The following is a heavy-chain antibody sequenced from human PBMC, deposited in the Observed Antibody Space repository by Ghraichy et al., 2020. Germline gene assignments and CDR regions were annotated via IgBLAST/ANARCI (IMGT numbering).Heavy chain of an antibody. J-gene: IGHJ4*02. CDR1: GFTFSSYS. CDR3: ARVGGGNYDYFDY. Sequence: GESLNISCAASGFTFSSYSMNWVRQAPGKGLEWVAVISYDGSNKYYADSVKGRFTISRDNSKNTLYLQMNSLRAEDTAVYYCARVGGGNYDYFDYWGQGTLVTVSS. CDR2: ISYDGSNK. V-gene: IGHV3-30*03. D-gene: IGHD4-23*01.